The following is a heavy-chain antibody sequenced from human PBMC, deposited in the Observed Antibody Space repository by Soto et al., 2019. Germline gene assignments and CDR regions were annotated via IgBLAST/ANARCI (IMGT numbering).Heavy chain of an antibody. CDR1: GFTISNAW. Sequence: GGSLRLSCAASGFTISNAWMSWVRQAPVKGLEWVGRIKSKTDGGTTDYAAPVKGRFTISRDDSKNTLYLQMNSLKTEDTAVYYCTTAHSYGANDIWGQGTMVTVSS. D-gene: IGHD5-18*01. J-gene: IGHJ3*02. CDR3: TTAHSYGANDI. CDR2: IKSKTDGGTT. V-gene: IGHV3-15*01.